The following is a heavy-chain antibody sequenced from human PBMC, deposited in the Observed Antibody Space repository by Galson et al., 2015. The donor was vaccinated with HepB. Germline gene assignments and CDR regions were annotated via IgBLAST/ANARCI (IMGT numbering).Heavy chain of an antibody. Sequence: SLRLSCAASGFTFSGSAMHWVRQASGKGLEWVGRIRSKANSYATAYAASVKGRFTISRDDSKNTAYLQMNSLKTEDTAVYYCTRPGLSGGSPKGDYWGQGTLVTVSS. CDR3: TRPGLSGGSPKGDY. CDR2: IRSKANSYAT. J-gene: IGHJ4*02. D-gene: IGHD2-15*01. V-gene: IGHV3-73*01. CDR1: GFTFSGSA.